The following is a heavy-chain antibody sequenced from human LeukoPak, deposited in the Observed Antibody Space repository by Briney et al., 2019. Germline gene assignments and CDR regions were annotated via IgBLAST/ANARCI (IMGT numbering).Heavy chain of an antibody. D-gene: IGHD3-10*01. CDR3: ARGITTVRGLPYYFDY. CDR2: IRHDGSEK. J-gene: IGHJ4*02. CDR1: GFTFTLYW. V-gene: IGHV3-7*03. Sequence: GGSLRLSCAASGFTFTLYWMRWVRQAPGKGLEWVANIRHDGSEKYYVDSVEGRFNISRDNAKNSLYLQMNSLRAEDTAVYYCARGITTVRGLPYYFDYWGQGTLVTVSS.